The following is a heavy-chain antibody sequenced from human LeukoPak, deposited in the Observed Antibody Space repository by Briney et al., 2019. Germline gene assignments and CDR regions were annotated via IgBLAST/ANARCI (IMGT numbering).Heavy chain of an antibody. D-gene: IGHD2-2*01. V-gene: IGHV1-2*02. CDR2: VNPNSAAT. CDR1: GYTFTGYY. J-gene: IGHJ4*02. CDR3: ARDRTKYCRSTSCPLDY. Sequence: ASVKVSCKTSGYTFTGYYIHWLRQAPGQGLEWMGWVNPNSAATAYAQKFQGRVTMTRDTSISTAYMELSRLRSDDTAVYYCARDRTKYCRSTSCPLDYRGQGTLVTVSS.